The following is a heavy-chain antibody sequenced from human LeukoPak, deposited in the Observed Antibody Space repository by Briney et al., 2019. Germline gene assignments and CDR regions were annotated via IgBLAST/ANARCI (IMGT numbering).Heavy chain of an antibody. CDR2: ISGSGGST. D-gene: IGHD4-17*01. CDR3: ATGMTTVSSVDY. J-gene: IGHJ4*02. Sequence: PGGSLRLSCAASGFTFSSYAMSWVRQAPGKGLEWVSAISGSGGSTYYADSVKGRFTISRDNSKNTLYLQMNSLRAEDTAVYYYATGMTTVSSVDYWGQGTLVTVSS. V-gene: IGHV3-23*01. CDR1: GFTFSSYA.